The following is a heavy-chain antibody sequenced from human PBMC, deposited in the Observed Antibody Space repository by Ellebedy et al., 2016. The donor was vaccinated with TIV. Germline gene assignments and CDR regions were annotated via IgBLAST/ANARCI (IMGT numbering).Heavy chain of an antibody. CDR2: ISSSSGYR. Sequence: GESLKISCAASGFTFSSYSMNWVRQAPGKGLEWVSSISSSSGYRYYADSVKGRFTISRDNAKNSLYPQMNSLRAEDTAVYYCARVYGDYRMDVWGQGTTVTVSS. CDR3: ARVYGDYRMDV. V-gene: IGHV3-21*01. J-gene: IGHJ6*02. D-gene: IGHD4/OR15-4a*01. CDR1: GFTFSSYS.